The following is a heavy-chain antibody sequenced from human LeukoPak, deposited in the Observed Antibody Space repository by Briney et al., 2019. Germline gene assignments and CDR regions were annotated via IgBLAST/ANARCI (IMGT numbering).Heavy chain of an antibody. V-gene: IGHV3-74*01. J-gene: IGHJ4*02. CDR3: ASYIVGATTTPNFDY. CDR1: GFTFSSYW. D-gene: IGHD1-26*01. CDR2: INSDGSST. Sequence: GGSLRLSCAASGFTFSSYWMHWVRQAPGKGLVWVSRINSDGSSTSYADSVKGRFTISRDNAKNTLYLQMNSLRAEDTAVYYCASYIVGATTTPNFDYWGQGTLVTVSS.